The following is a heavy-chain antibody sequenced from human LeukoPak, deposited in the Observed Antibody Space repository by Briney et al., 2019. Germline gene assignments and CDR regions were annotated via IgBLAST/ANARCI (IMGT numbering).Heavy chain of an antibody. J-gene: IGHJ4*02. CDR2: ISSSSSYI. D-gene: IGHD4-11*01. V-gene: IGHV3-21*01. Sequence: GGSLRLSCAASGFTFSTYSMNWVRQAPGKGLEWVSSISSSSSYIYYADSVKGRFTISRDNAKNSLYLQMNSLRDEDTAVYYCARATDYRYFFDYWGQGTMVTVSS. CDR1: GFTFSTYS. CDR3: ARATDYRYFFDY.